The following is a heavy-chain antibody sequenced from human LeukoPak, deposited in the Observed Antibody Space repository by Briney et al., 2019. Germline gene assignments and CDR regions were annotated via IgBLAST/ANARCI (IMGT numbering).Heavy chain of an antibody. Sequence: GGSLRLSCAASGFTVSSNYMSWVRQAPGKGLEWVSVIYSGGSTYYADSVKGRFTISRDNSKNTLYLQMNSLRAEDTAVYYCARVPYGDYRAFDIWGQGTMVTVSS. CDR1: GFTVSSNY. J-gene: IGHJ3*02. CDR2: IYSGGST. CDR3: ARVPYGDYRAFDI. D-gene: IGHD4-17*01. V-gene: IGHV3-66*01.